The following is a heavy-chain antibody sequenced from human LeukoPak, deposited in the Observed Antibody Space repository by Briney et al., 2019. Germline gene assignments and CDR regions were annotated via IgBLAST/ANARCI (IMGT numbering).Heavy chain of an antibody. CDR2: SGSGGST. CDR1: GFTFSSYA. V-gene: IGHV3-23*01. J-gene: IGHJ1*01. CDR3: ARHGLYDSSAYWTFQH. D-gene: IGHD3-22*01. Sequence: GGSLRLSCAASGFTFSSYAMSWVRQAPGKGLEWVSGSGSGGSTHYADSVKGRFTISRDTAKNSLYLQMNSLRAEDTAVYYCARHGLYDSSAYWTFQHWGQGTLVTVSS.